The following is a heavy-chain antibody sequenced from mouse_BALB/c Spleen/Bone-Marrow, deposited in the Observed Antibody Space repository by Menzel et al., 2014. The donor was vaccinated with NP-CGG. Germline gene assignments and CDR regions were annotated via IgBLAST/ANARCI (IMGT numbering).Heavy chain of an antibody. CDR2: INPDSSTI. D-gene: IGHD1-2*01. CDR1: GFDFSRYW. CDR3: ARPGYYGYQDV. V-gene: IGHV4-1*02. Sequence: EVKLLESGGGLVQPGGSPKLSCAASGFDFSRYWMTWVRQAPGKGLEWIGEINPDSSTINYTPSLKDKFITSRDNAKNTLYLQMSKVRSEDTALYYCARPGYYGYQDVWGAGTTVTVSS. J-gene: IGHJ1*01.